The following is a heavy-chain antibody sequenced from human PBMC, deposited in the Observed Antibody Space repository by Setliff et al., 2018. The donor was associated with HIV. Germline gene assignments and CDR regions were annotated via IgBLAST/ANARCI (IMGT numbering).Heavy chain of an antibody. Sequence: LRLSCAASGFTFSDYAVNWVRQPPGKGLEWVALISYDGTYKYYADSVKGRFTISRDNSKNTLYLQVNSLTPEDTAVYYCARGRDASRQRMDVWGKGTTVTVSS. J-gene: IGHJ6*04. V-gene: IGHV3-30*04. CDR1: GFTFSDYA. CDR3: ARGRDASRQRMDV. D-gene: IGHD1-1*01. CDR2: ISYDGTYK.